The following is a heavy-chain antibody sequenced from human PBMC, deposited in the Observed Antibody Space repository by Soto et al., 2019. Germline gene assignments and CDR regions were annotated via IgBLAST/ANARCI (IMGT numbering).Heavy chain of an antibody. CDR3: ARDLSYGGLDY. Sequence: QTGGSLRLCCAGSGFTFRNNAMSWVRQTPGKGLEWVSGISGSGDTTYNADSVKGRFTLSRDNSKSTLFLQMNNLRVDDTAVYYCARDLSYGGLDYWGQGVLVTVSS. CDR2: ISGSGDTT. D-gene: IGHD3-10*01. J-gene: IGHJ4*02. V-gene: IGHV3-23*01. CDR1: GFTFRNNA.